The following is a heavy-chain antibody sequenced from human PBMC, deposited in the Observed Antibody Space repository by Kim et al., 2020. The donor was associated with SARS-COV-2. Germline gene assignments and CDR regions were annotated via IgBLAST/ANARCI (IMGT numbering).Heavy chain of an antibody. CDR1: DYSISSGYY. V-gene: IGHV4-38-2*02. Sequence: SETLSLTCTVSDYSISSGYYWGWIRQAPGKGLEWIATIHQNGNTYYNPSLKNRVTISMDTSKNQFSLNLSSVTAADTAVFYCAAYSHAWYRFDYWGRGTVVTVSS. CDR2: IHQNGNT. CDR3: AAYSHAWYRFDY. J-gene: IGHJ4*02. D-gene: IGHD6-19*01.